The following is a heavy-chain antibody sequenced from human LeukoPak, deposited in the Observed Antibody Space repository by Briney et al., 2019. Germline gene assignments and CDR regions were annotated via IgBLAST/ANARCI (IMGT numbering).Heavy chain of an antibody. V-gene: IGHV4-39*07. CDR1: GGALNSSSYY. CDR3: ARILLWFRELINWFDP. Sequence: PSETLSLTRPVSGGALNSSSYYWGWVRQPPGEGPGWVGGIYYSGSTYCNPSLKSRVTISVDTSKNQFSLKLSSVTAADTAVYYCARILLWFRELINWFDPWGQGTLVTVSS. D-gene: IGHD3-10*01. CDR2: IYYSGST. J-gene: IGHJ5*02.